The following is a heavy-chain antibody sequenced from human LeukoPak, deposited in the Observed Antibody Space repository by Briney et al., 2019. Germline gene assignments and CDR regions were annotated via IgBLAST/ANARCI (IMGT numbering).Heavy chain of an antibody. CDR3: AKVLYGSGSHFDY. CDR1: GFTFSFYT. D-gene: IGHD3-10*01. CDR2: ISSSSSYI. Sequence: GGSLRLSCTASGFTFSFYTMNWVRQAPGKGLEWVSSISSSSSYIYYADSVKGRFTISRDNAKNSLYLQMNSLRAEDTAVYYCAKVLYGSGSHFDYWGQGTLVTVSS. J-gene: IGHJ4*02. V-gene: IGHV3-21*01.